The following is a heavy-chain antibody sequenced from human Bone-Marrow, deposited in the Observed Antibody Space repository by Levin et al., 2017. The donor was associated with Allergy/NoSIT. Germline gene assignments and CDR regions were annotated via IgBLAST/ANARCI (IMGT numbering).Heavy chain of an antibody. Sequence: SQTLSLTCAVSGGSISSGGYSLRWIRQPPGKGLEWIGYIYDSGDTYYNPSLKSRVTILVDMSKKRFSLRLTSVTAADTAVYYCARGTTVTPGGTDSFDIWGQGTFVTVS. CDR1: GGSISSGGYS. J-gene: IGHJ3*02. CDR3: ARGTTVTPGGTDSFDI. D-gene: IGHD4-17*01. V-gene: IGHV4-30-2*01. CDR2: IYDSGDT.